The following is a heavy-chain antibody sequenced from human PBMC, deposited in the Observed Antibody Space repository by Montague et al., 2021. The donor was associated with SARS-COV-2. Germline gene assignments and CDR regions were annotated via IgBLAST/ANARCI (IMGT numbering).Heavy chain of an antibody. CDR3: ARYSYSGTYFGLNGAFDI. J-gene: IGHJ3*02. Sequence: CAISGDSVSSNNAAWNWIRQSPSRGLEWLGRTCYRSEWYFDYAISLRGRITINPDTSKNQFSLQLDSVTLDDTAVYYCARYSYSGTYFGLNGAFDIWGQGTLVTVSS. D-gene: IGHD1-26*01. CDR2: TCYRSEWYF. CDR1: GDSVSSNNAA. V-gene: IGHV6-1*01.